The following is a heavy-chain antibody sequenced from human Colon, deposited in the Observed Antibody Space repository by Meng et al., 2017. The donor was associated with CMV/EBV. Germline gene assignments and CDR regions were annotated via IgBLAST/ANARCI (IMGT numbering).Heavy chain of an antibody. CDR1: AFRFNSYN. CDR3: ARIKYESWSGYYRDY. D-gene: IGHD3-3*01. V-gene: IGHV3-30*04. J-gene: IGHJ4*02. CDR2: ISDDGINK. Sequence: GESLKISCVASAFRFNSYNIHWVRQPLGKGLEWVAMISDDGINKYYGDFVKGRFTVSRDNSKNTVYLQMNGLTGEDTAVYYCARIKYESWSGYYRDYWGQGTLVTVSS.